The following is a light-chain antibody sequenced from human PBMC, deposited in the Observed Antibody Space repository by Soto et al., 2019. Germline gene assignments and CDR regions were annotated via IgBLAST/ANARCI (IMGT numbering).Light chain of an antibody. CDR3: CSYAHSYPII. V-gene: IGLV2-23*03. CDR1: SSDVGSYNL. Sequence: QSALTQPASVSGSPGQSITISCTGTSSDVGSYNLVSWYQHHPGKAPKLMIYEGSKRPSGVSNRFSGSKSGNTASLTISGLQAEDEADYYCCSYAHSYPIILGGGTKLTVL. CDR2: EGS. J-gene: IGLJ2*01.